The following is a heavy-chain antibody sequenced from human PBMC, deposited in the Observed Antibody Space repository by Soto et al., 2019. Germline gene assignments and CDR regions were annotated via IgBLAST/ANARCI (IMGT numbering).Heavy chain of an antibody. D-gene: IGHD3-16*01. V-gene: IGHV3-74*01. CDR3: GRGSGPRGRPY. J-gene: IGHJ1*01. Sequence: GGSLRLSCAASGFIFTNYWMHWVRQAPGERLLWVARIIGDGTTTTYVGSAKGRFTISKDNAKNTVYLQMNGLRTEDTAVYYCGRGSGPRGRPYWGQGITVTVSS. CDR2: IIGDGTTT. CDR1: GFIFTNYW.